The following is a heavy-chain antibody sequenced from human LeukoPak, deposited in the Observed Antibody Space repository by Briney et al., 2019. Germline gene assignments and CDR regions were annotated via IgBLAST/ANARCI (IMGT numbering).Heavy chain of an antibody. CDR2: IKEGGSEK. V-gene: IGHV3-7*01. D-gene: IGHD3-22*01. CDR1: GFTFRTYW. J-gene: IGHJ4*02. CDR3: ARDSSGYQ. Sequence: PGGSLRLSCAASGFTFRTYWMSWVRQAPGKGLEWVANIKEGGSEKYYGDSVKGRFTISRDNLKNSLYLQMNSLGDDDTAVYYCARDSSGYQWGQGTLVTVSS.